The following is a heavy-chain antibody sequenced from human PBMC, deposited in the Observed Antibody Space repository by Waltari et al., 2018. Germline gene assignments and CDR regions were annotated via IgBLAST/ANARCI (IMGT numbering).Heavy chain of an antibody. CDR2: IYTSGST. Sequence: QVQLQESGPGLVKPSQTLSLTCTVSGGSIGSGSYYWRWIRQPAGKGLEWIGYIYTSGSTNYNPSLKSRVTISVDTSKNQFSLKLSSVTAADTAVYYCARDRGVGYNWFDPWGQGTLVTVSS. CDR1: GGSIGSGSYY. J-gene: IGHJ5*02. V-gene: IGHV4-61*09. D-gene: IGHD1-26*01. CDR3: ARDRGVGYNWFDP.